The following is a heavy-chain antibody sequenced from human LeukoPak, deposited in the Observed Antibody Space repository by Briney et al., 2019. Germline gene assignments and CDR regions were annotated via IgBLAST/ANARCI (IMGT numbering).Heavy chain of an antibody. CDR3: ATGDVYDYVWGSYPRY. V-gene: IGHV1-18*01. J-gene: IGHJ4*02. CDR1: GYTFTSYG. CDR2: ISAYNGNT. Sequence: ASVKVSCKASGYTFTSYGISWVRQAPGQGLEWMGWISAYNGNTNYAQKLQGRVTMTTDTSTSTAYTELSSLRSEDTAVYYCATGDVYDYVWGSYPRYWGQGTLVTVSS. D-gene: IGHD3-16*01.